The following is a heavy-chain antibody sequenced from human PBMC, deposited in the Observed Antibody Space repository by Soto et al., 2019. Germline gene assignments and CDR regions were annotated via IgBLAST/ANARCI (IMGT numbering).Heavy chain of an antibody. J-gene: IGHJ4*02. CDR1: GGSFSGYY. D-gene: IGHD7-27*01. Sequence: SETLSFTCAVYGGSFSGYYWNWIRQPPGKGLEWIGEINHSGSTNYNPSLKSRVTISVDTSKNQFSLKLSSVTAADTAVYYCARGWGRIFDYWGQGTLVTVSS. V-gene: IGHV4-34*01. CDR2: INHSGST. CDR3: ARGWGRIFDY.